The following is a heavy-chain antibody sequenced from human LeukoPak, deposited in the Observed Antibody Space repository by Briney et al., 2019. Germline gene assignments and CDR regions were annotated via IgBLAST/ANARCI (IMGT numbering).Heavy chain of an antibody. CDR3: AGNRVTASRGAFDI. CDR1: GSTFSSYW. CDR2: IKQDGSEK. J-gene: IGHJ3*02. Sequence: PGGSLRLSCAASGSTFSSYWMSWVRQVPGKGLEWVANIKQDGSEKYYVDSVKGRFTISRDNSKNTLYLQMNSLRAEDTAVYYCAGNRVTASRGAFDIWGQGTMVTVSS. D-gene: IGHD2-21*02. V-gene: IGHV3-7*01.